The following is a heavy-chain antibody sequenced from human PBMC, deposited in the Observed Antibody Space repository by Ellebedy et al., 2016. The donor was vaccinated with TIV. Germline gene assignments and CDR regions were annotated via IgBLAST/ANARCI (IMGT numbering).Heavy chain of an antibody. Sequence: SETLSLTCAVYGGSFSDYYWSWIRQPPGKGLEWIGEINHSGSNKYNPSLKSRVTISVDTSKNQFSMKLSSVTAADTAVFYCARRVTTTIRANWYFDLWGRGTLVTVSS. D-gene: IGHD4-17*01. V-gene: IGHV4-34*01. CDR1: GGSFSDYY. J-gene: IGHJ2*01. CDR3: ARRVTTTIRANWYFDL. CDR2: INHSGSN.